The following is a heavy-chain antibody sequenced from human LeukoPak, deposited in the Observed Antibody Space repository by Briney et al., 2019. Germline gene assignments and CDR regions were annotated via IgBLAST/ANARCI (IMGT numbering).Heavy chain of an antibody. CDR2: IRHDETNS. V-gene: IGHV3-30*02. J-gene: IGHJ4*02. CDR3: AKEYTPSSPLGELDS. CDR1: GFNLNSYA. D-gene: IGHD6-6*01. Sequence: HPGGSLRLSCAVSGFNLNSYAMHWVRQAPGKGLEWVAVIRHDETNSFYAGSVQGRFTISRYTSKKLLYLQMNSLRVEDTAVYYCAKEYTPSSPLGELDSWGQGTLVTVSS.